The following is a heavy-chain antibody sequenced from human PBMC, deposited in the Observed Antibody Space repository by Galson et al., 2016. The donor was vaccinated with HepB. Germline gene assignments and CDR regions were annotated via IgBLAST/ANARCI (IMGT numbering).Heavy chain of an antibody. CDR1: GFTFDDYA. D-gene: IGHD2-8*01. V-gene: IGHV3-9*01. CDR2: ISWNSGSI. J-gene: IGHJ4*02. CDR3: ARPVSADESLGN. Sequence: SLRLSCAASGFTFDDYAMHWVRQAPGKGLEWVSGISWNSGSIGYVGSVRGRFTIARDNAKNSLYLQMNSLRPEDTATYYCARPVSADESLGNWGQGTLVTVSS.